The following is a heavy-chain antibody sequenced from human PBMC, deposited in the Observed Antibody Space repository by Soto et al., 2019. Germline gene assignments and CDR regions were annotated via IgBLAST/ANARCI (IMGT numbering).Heavy chain of an antibody. V-gene: IGHV4-30-2*01. D-gene: IGHD2-15*01. J-gene: IGHJ4*02. CDR1: GGSISSGGYS. Sequence: PSETLSLTCAVSGGSISSGGYSWTWIRQPPGKGLEWIGYMYHSGSTYYNPSLKSRVTISVDTSKNQFSLKLSSVTAADTAVYYCAREGGGYCSGGSCQVDYWGQGTLVTVSS. CDR2: MYHSGST. CDR3: AREGGGYCSGGSCQVDY.